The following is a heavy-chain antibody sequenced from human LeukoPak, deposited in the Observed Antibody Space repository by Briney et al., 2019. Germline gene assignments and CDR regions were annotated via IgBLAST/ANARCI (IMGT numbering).Heavy chain of an antibody. D-gene: IGHD6-19*01. J-gene: IGHJ4*02. CDR2: TYYRSKWYN. CDR3: ARDSVGVAVAGTSFDY. CDR1: GDSVSSNSAA. Sequence: SQTLSLPCAISGDSVSSNSAAWNWIRQSPSRGLEWLGRTYYRSKWYNDYAVSVKSRITINPDTSKNQFSLQLNSVTPEDTAVYYCARDSVGVAVAGTSFDYWGQGTLVTVSS. V-gene: IGHV6-1*01.